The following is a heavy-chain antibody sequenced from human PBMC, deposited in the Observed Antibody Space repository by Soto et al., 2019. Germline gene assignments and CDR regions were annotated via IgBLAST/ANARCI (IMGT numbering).Heavy chain of an antibody. CDR1: GGSISSGGYY. Sequence: SETLSLTCTVSGGSISSGGYYWSWIRQHPGKGLEWIGYIYYSGSTYYNPSLKSRVTISVDTSKNQFSLKLSSVTAADTAVYYCARDQTTTGYFDYWGQGTLVTVSS. V-gene: IGHV4-31*03. J-gene: IGHJ4*02. CDR3: ARDQTTTGYFDY. CDR2: IYYSGST. D-gene: IGHD1-1*01.